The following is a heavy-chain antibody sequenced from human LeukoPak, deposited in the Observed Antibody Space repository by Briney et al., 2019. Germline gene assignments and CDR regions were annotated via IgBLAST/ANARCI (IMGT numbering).Heavy chain of an antibody. Sequence: PSETLSLTCSVSGGSIRSYFWSWIRQPAGKGLEWIGRIYTSGSTNYNPSLKSRVTMSVDTSKNQFSLKLSSVTAADTAVYYCATEDYYGSGSYSYWGQGTLVTVSS. J-gene: IGHJ4*02. V-gene: IGHV4-4*07. CDR3: ATEDYYGSGSYSY. D-gene: IGHD3-10*01. CDR1: GGSIRSYF. CDR2: IYTSGST.